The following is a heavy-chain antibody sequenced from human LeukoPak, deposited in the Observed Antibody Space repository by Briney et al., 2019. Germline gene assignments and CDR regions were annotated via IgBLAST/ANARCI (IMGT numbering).Heavy chain of an antibody. CDR2: IYSGGST. CDR3: ARANDYGARTPFDY. J-gene: IGHJ4*02. CDR1: GFTVSSNY. D-gene: IGHD4/OR15-4a*01. V-gene: IGHV3-53*01. Sequence: GGSLRLSCAASGFTVSSNYMSWVRQAPGKGLEWVSVIYSGGSTYYADSVKGRFTISRDNSKNTLYLQMNSLRAEDTAVYYCARANDYGARTPFDYWGQGTLVTVSS.